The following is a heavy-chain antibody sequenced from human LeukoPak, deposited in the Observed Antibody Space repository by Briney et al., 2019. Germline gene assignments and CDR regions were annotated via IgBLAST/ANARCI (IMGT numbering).Heavy chain of an antibody. CDR3: ATPGVRDYYYYLDV. D-gene: IGHD2-21*01. CDR1: GFTFSIYA. V-gene: IGHV3-48*04. CDR2: MSSSMNTI. J-gene: IGHJ6*03. Sequence: PGGSLRLSCAASGFTFSIYAMTWVRQAPGKGLEWIAYMSSSMNTIYYADAVQGRFTVSRDNANNSVHLQMSSLRAEDTAVYYCATPGVRDYYYYLDVWGTGTTVTVSS.